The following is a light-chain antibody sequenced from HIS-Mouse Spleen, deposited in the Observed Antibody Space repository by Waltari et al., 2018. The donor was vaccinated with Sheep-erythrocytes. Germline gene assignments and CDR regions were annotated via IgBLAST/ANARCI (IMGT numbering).Light chain of an antibody. CDR3: QAWDSSTAWV. CDR1: KLGDKY. CDR2: QDS. J-gene: IGLJ3*02. Sequence: SYELTQPPSVPVSPGQTASITCSGDKLGDKYACWYQQKPGQSPVLVIYQDSKRPSGSPERVSGYNSGNTATLTISGTQAMDEADYYCQAWDSSTAWVFGGGTKLTVL. V-gene: IGLV3-1*01.